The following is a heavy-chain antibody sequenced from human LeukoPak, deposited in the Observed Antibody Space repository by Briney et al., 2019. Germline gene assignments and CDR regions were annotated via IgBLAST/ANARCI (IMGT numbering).Heavy chain of an antibody. J-gene: IGHJ4*02. V-gene: IGHV4-59*01. D-gene: IGHD3-22*01. CDR1: GGSISSYY. CDR3: AGTNYYDSSGPKPFDY. Sequence: PSETLSLTCTVSGGSISSYYWSWIRQPPGKGLEWMGYIYYSGSTNYNPSLKSRVTISVDTSKNQFSLKLSSVTAADTAVYYCAGTNYYDSSGPKPFDYWGQGTLVTVSS. CDR2: IYYSGST.